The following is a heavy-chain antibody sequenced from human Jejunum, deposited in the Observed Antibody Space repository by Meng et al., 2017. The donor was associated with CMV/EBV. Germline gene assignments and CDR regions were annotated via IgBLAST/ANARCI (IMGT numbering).Heavy chain of an antibody. D-gene: IGHD1-26*01. CDR3: ATDHEVGTYYLDY. CDR2: IRYEGNNK. CDR1: GFTFSSYG. J-gene: IGHJ4*02. Sequence: QVHLVESGXGVVQPGGSLRLFCTASGFTFSSYGMHWVRQAPGKGLEWVAFIRYEGNNKYYIESVKGRFTISRDNSKDTLYPQMNSLRAEDTAVYYCATDHEVGTYYLDYWGQGNLVTVSS. V-gene: IGHV3-30*02.